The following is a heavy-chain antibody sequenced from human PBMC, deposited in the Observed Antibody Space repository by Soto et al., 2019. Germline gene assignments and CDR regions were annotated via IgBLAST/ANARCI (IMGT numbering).Heavy chain of an antibody. Sequence: GESLKISCKGSGYSFTSYWINWVRQMPGKGLEWMGRIDPIDSYTNYSPSFQGHVTISADKSISTAYLQWSSLKASDTAMYYCASSPRGYCSSTSCRELGNYYGMDVWGQGTTVTVSS. CDR1: GYSFTSYW. CDR3: ASSPRGYCSSTSCRELGNYYGMDV. J-gene: IGHJ6*02. V-gene: IGHV5-10-1*01. D-gene: IGHD2-2*01. CDR2: IDPIDSYT.